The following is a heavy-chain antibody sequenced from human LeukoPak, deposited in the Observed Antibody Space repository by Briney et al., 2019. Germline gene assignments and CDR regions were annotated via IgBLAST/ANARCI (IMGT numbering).Heavy chain of an antibody. V-gene: IGHV3-23*01. CDR1: GFTFSSYG. J-gene: IGHJ3*02. CDR2: ISGSGGST. CDR3: AKDRAPRVAVAPRDAFDI. D-gene: IGHD6-19*01. Sequence: PGGSLRLSCAASGFTFSSYGMSWVRQAPGKGLEWVSGISGSGGSTYYADSVKDRFTISRDNSKNTLYLQMNSLRAEDTAVYYCAKDRAPRVAVAPRDAFDIWGQGTMVTVSS.